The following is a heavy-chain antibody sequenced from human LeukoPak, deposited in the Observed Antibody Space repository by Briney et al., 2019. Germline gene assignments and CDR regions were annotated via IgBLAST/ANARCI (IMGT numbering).Heavy chain of an antibody. CDR2: IYTSGST. CDR1: GGSISSGSYY. Sequence: SETLSLTCTVSGGSISSGSYYWSWLRQPAGKGLEWIGRIYTSGSTNYNPSLKSRVTISVDTSKNQFSLKLSSVTAADTAVYYCARERSSGWYFAFDIWGQGTMVTVSS. D-gene: IGHD6-19*01. J-gene: IGHJ3*02. V-gene: IGHV4-61*02. CDR3: ARERSSGWYFAFDI.